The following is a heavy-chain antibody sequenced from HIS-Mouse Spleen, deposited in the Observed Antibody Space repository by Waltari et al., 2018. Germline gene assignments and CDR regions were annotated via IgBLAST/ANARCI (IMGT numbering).Heavy chain of an antibody. CDR3: ARTKQYYYGSGSYYFDY. Sequence: EVQLVESGGGLVQPGGSLRLSCAASGFTFSSYWMHWVPQAPGKGLVWVSRINSDGSSTSYADSVKGRFTISRDNAKNTLYLQMNSLRAEDTAVYYCARTKQYYYGSGSYYFDYWGQGTLVTVSS. CDR1: GFTFSSYW. D-gene: IGHD3-10*01. CDR2: INSDGSST. J-gene: IGHJ4*02. V-gene: IGHV3-74*01.